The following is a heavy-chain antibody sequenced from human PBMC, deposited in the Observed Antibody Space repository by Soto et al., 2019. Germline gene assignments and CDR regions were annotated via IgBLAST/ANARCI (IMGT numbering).Heavy chain of an antibody. J-gene: IGHJ4*02. D-gene: IGHD3-9*01. CDR2: ISYDGSNK. CDR1: GFTFSSYG. V-gene: IGHV3-30*18. Sequence: GGSLRLSCAASGFTFSSYGMHWVRQAPGKGLEWVAVISYDGSNKYYADSVKGRFTISRDNSKNTLYLQMNSLRAEDTAVYYCAKVGVLRYFDWHTSLGDFDYWGQGT. CDR3: AKVGVLRYFDWHTSLGDFDY.